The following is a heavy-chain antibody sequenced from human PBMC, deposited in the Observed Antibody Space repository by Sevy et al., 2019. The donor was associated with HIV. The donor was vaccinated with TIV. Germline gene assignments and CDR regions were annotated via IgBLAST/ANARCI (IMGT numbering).Heavy chain of an antibody. J-gene: IGHJ4*02. V-gene: IGHV5-10-1*01. Sequence: GESLKISCKGSGYTFTNYWIIWVRQMPGKGLEWMGRIDPSDSYTTYSPSFQGHVTISADKSISDKSISTAYLQWSSLKTSDTAMYYCATDRTGGSRGDYWGQGTLVTVSS. CDR3: ATDRTGGSRGDY. D-gene: IGHD2-15*01. CDR1: GYTFTNYW. CDR2: IDPSDSYT.